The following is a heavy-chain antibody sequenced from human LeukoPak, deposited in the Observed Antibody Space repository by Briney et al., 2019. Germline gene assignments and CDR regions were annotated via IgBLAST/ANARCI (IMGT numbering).Heavy chain of an antibody. CDR1: GGSISSYY. J-gene: IGHJ4*02. D-gene: IGHD3-3*01. V-gene: IGHV4-59*08. Sequence: SETLSLTCTVSGGSISSYYWSWIRQPPGKGLEWIGYIYYSGSTNCNPSLKSRVTISVDTSKNQFSLKLSSVTAADTAVYYCARATPRFGYFDYWGQGTLVTVSS. CDR3: ARATPRFGYFDY. CDR2: IYYSGST.